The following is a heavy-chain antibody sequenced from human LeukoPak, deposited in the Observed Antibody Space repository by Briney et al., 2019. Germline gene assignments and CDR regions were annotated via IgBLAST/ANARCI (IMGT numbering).Heavy chain of an antibody. CDR3: TTTGADTRNWFDP. CDR2: IKNKIDGGTT. D-gene: IGHD5-18*01. Sequence: PGGSLRLSCAASGFSFSDAWMTWVRQAPGKGLEWVGRIKNKIDGGTTDYAAPVKGRFTISREDSKNMLYLQMNSLKTEDTAVYYCTTTGADTRNWFDPWGQGTLATVSS. J-gene: IGHJ5*02. CDR1: GFSFSDAW. V-gene: IGHV3-15*01.